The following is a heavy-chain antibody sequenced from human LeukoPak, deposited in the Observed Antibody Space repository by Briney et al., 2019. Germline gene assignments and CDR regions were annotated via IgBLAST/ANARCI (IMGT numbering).Heavy chain of an antibody. J-gene: IGHJ5*02. D-gene: IGHD6-13*01. CDR1: GGSISSYY. Sequence: KPSETLSLTCTVSGGSISSYYWSWIRQPPGKGLDWIGYIYYSGSTNYNPALKSRVTISVDTSKNQFSLKLSSVTAADTAVYYCARLGGAAAGTLDPWGQGTLVTVSS. CDR2: IYYSGST. V-gene: IGHV4-59*08. CDR3: ARLGGAAAGTLDP.